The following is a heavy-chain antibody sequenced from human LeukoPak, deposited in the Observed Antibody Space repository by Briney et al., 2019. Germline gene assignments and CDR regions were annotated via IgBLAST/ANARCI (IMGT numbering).Heavy chain of an antibody. J-gene: IGHJ4*02. Sequence: GGSLRLSCAASGFTFSSYSMNCVRPAPGKGLEWVSYISSGSSTIYYADSVKGRFTISRDNAKNSLYLQMNSLRAEDTAVYYCARDHIVATVPFDYWGQGTLVTVSS. CDR2: ISSGSSTI. CDR3: ARDHIVATVPFDY. V-gene: IGHV3-48*01. D-gene: IGHD5-12*01. CDR1: GFTFSSYS.